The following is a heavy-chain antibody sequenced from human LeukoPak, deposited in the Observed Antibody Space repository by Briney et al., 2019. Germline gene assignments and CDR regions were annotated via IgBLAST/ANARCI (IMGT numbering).Heavy chain of an antibody. V-gene: IGHV4-34*01. CDR2: INHSGST. CDR1: GGSFSGYY. Sequence: KPSETLSLTCAVYGGSFSGYYWSWIRQPPGKGLEWIGEINHSGSTNYNPSLKSRVTISVDTSKNQFSLNLSSVTAADTAVYYCARGRVAAMVPWFDPWGQGTLVTVSS. CDR3: ARGRVAAMVPWFDP. D-gene: IGHD5-18*01. J-gene: IGHJ5*02.